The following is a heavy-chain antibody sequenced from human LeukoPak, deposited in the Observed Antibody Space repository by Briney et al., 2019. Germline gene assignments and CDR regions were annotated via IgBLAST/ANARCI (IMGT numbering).Heavy chain of an antibody. CDR3: ARLNYYGSGSYSHDY. Sequence: GESLKISCKGSGYSFTTYWISWVRQMPGKGLEWMGRIDPSDSYTKYSPSFQGLVTLSADKSISTAYLQWSSLVASDTAMYYCARLNYYGSGSYSHDYWGQGTLVTVSS. V-gene: IGHV5-10-1*01. CDR2: IDPSDSYT. J-gene: IGHJ4*02. CDR1: GYSFTTYW. D-gene: IGHD3-10*01.